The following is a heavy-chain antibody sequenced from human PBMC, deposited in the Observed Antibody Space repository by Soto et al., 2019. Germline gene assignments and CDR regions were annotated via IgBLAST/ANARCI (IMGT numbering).Heavy chain of an antibody. V-gene: IGHV3-9*01. J-gene: IGHJ3*01. D-gene: IGHD6-13*01. Sequence: EVQVVESGGGLVQPGRSLRLSCATSGFSFDENAMHWVRQAPGKGLEWVSGINWDGGSIGYAASVKGLFTISRDNAKSSLYLQMNSLRTEDTSLYYCAHVMSSSWARGAFDFGGQGTMVSVSA. CDR3: AHVMSSSWARGAFDF. CDR2: INWDGGSI. CDR1: GFSFDENA.